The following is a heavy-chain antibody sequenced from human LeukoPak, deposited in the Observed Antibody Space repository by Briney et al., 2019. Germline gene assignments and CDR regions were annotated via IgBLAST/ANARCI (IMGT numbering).Heavy chain of an antibody. J-gene: IGHJ5*02. CDR1: GGTFSSYA. Sequence: GSSVKVSCKASGGTFSSYAINWVRQAPGQGLEWMGGIIPIFGTASYAQKFQGRVTITADKSTTTAYMELSSLTSEDTAMYYCARGEGSGWYIFGVEHWGQGTLVTVSS. CDR2: IIPIFGTA. CDR3: ARGEGSGWYIFGVEH. V-gene: IGHV1-69*06. D-gene: IGHD6-19*01.